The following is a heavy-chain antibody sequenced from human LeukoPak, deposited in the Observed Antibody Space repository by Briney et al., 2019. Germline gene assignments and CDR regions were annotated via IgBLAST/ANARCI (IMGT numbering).Heavy chain of an antibody. J-gene: IGHJ5*02. D-gene: IGHD3-10*02. CDR1: GFTFSSYT. V-gene: IGHV3-21*01. CDR2: ISISSSYI. CDR3: ARGLLFTRGCSGIRYNWFDP. Sequence: GGSLRPSCAASGFTFSSYTMNWVRQAPGKGLDWVSSISISSSYIYYADSVKGRFTISRDNAKNSLYLQMNSLRAEESAVYYCARGLLFTRGCSGIRYNWFDPWGQGTLVTVSS.